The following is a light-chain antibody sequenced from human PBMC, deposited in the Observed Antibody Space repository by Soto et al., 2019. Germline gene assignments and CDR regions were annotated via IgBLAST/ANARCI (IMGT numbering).Light chain of an antibody. J-gene: IGLJ1*01. V-gene: IGLV2-14*01. CDR1: SSDFGAYNY. Sequence: QSVLNQPAFVYGSPGQSITISCTGTSSDFGAYNYASWYQQYIGQAPKVMMYEVSYRPSGVSSRFSGSKSGNTASLTISGLQPEDEADYYCSSYTSSNTLYVFGTGNKVTVL. CDR3: SSYTSSNTLYV. CDR2: EVS.